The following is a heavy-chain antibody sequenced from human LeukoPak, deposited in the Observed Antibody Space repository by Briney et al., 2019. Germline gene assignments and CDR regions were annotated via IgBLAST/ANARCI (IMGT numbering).Heavy chain of an antibody. J-gene: IGHJ4*02. CDR3: ARDVGSGTSTDY. CDR2: INPNSGGT. D-gene: IGHD3-10*01. Sequence: GASVKVSCKASGYIFTDYHMHWVRQAPGQGLEWMGWINPNSGGTNYAQKFQGRVTMTRDTSISTVYMEPSRLRSDDTAIYYCARDVGSGTSTDYWGQGTLVTVSS. CDR1: GYIFTDYH. V-gene: IGHV1-2*02.